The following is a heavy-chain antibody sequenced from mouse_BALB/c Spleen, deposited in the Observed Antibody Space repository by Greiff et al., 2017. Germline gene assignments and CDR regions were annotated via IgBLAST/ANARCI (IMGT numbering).Heavy chain of an antibody. J-gene: IGHJ4*01. CDR3: ARSHYYGSSPYYAMDY. Sequence: LVKTGASVKISCKASGYSFTGYYMHWVKQSHGKSLEWIGYISCYNGASSYNQKFKGKATFTVDTSSSTAYMQFNSLTSEDSAVYYCARSHYYGSSPYYAMDYWGQGTSVTVSS. CDR2: ISCYNGAS. D-gene: IGHD1-1*01. V-gene: IGHV1S34*01. CDR1: GYSFTGYY.